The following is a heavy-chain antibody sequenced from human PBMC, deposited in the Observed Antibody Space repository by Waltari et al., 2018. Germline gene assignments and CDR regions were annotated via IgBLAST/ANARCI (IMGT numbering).Heavy chain of an antibody. CDR1: GFTFSSYA. CDR2: ISSGSSDI. V-gene: IGHV3-21*01. J-gene: IGHJ4*02. CDR3: ARECGVMVGTAGFYFDY. D-gene: IGHD2-8*02. Sequence: EVQLVGAGGGLVKPGGSLSLSWGASGFTFSSYAVNWVRQAPGKGVGGVSSISSGSSDIYYADSVKGLFTISRDNAKNSLYLQMNSRRGEDTAVYYCARECGVMVGTAGFYFDYWGQGALVTVSS.